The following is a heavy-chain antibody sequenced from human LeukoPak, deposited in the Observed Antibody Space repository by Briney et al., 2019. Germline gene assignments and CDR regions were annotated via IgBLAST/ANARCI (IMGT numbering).Heavy chain of an antibody. CDR2: IYYSGST. J-gene: IGHJ6*03. CDR1: GGSISSSSYY. V-gene: IGHV4-39*07. D-gene: IGHD5-18*01. Sequence: SETLSLTCTVSGGSISSSSYYWGWIRQPPGKGPEWIGSIYYSGSTYYNPSLKSRVTISVDTSKNQFSLKLSSVTAADTAVYYCARRARGYSYGYYYYYMDVWGKGTTVTVSS. CDR3: ARRARGYSYGYYYYYMDV.